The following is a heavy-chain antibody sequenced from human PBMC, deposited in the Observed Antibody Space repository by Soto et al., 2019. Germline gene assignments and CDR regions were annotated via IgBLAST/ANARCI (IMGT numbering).Heavy chain of an antibody. CDR3: ARGGGAIHSYYYGMDV. Sequence: PSETLSLTCTVSGGSISGYYWTWIRQPPGKGLEWIGYIYYSGGPNYNPSLKSRVTISVDTSKNQFSLKLTSVTAADTAVYYCARGGGAIHSYYYGMDVWGQGTTVTVSS. D-gene: IGHD3-10*01. CDR2: IYYSGGP. CDR1: GGSISGYY. J-gene: IGHJ6*02. V-gene: IGHV4-59*01.